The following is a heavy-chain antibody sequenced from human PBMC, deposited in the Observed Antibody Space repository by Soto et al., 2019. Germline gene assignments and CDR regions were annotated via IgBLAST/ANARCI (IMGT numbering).Heavy chain of an antibody. D-gene: IGHD1-26*01. Sequence: PSETLSLSCAVSGYSISSSNWWGWIRQPPGKGLEWIGYIYYSGTTYYNPSLKSRATMSVDTSKNQFYLTLTSVTAVDTAVYYCARREIQGVIDYWGQGTLVTVSS. CDR3: ARREIQGVIDY. CDR1: GYSISSSNW. V-gene: IGHV4-28*01. J-gene: IGHJ4*02. CDR2: IYYSGTT.